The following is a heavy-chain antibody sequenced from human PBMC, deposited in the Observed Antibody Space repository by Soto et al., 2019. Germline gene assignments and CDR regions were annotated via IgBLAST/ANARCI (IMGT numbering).Heavy chain of an antibody. J-gene: IGHJ4*02. V-gene: IGHV1-2*02. CDR2: INPNSGGT. CDR3: ARGAPRPAIRSQWIDY. CDR1: GYTFTGYY. Sequence: QVQLVQSGAEVKKPGASVKVSCKASGYTFTGYYMHWVRQAPGQGLEWMGWINPNSGGTNYAQKSQGRVTMTRDTSISTAYMELSRLRSDDTAVYYCARGAPRPAIRSQWIDYWGQGTLVTVSS. D-gene: IGHD2-2*01.